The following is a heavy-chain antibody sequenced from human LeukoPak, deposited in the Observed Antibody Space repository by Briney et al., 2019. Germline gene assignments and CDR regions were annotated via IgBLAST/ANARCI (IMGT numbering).Heavy chain of an antibody. Sequence: PSGTLSLTCAVSGDSISSSHWWSWVRQPPGKGLEWIGEIYHSGGTNYHPSLRSRVSISVDRSNNQFSLKLSSVTAADTAIYYCARDLRGMIDYWGQGALVTVSS. V-gene: IGHV4-4*02. CDR1: GDSISSSHW. CDR2: IYHSGGT. CDR3: ARDLRGMIDY. J-gene: IGHJ4*02. D-gene: IGHD3-16*01.